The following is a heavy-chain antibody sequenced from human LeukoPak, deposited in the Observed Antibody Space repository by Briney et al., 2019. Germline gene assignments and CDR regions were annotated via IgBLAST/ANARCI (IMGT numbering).Heavy chain of an antibody. Sequence: SVKVSCKASGGTVSNYAISWVRQAPGQGLEWMGGIIPVFGTAKYAQEFQGRVTITADEYTSTAYMDLSSLRSEDTAVYYCAGGLWFGELSGYFDYWGQGTLVTVSS. D-gene: IGHD3-10*01. V-gene: IGHV1-69*01. CDR3: AGGLWFGELSGYFDY. CDR1: GGTVSNYA. J-gene: IGHJ4*02. CDR2: IIPVFGTA.